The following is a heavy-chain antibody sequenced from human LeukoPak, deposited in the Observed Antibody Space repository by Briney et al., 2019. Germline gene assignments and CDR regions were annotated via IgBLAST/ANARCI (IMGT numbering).Heavy chain of an antibody. CDR3: ARGYDY. Sequence: PSETLSLTCTVSGGSIIGRTYYWGWIRQPPGKGLDWIGSINYSGNTYYNPSLRSRITISVDTSKIQFSLNLNSMTASDTAVYYCARGYDYWGQGTLVTVSS. CDR1: GGSIIGRTYY. D-gene: IGHD3-22*01. CDR2: INYSGNT. V-gene: IGHV4-39*01. J-gene: IGHJ4*02.